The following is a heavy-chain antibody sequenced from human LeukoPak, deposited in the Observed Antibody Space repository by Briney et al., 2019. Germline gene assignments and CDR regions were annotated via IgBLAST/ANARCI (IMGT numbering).Heavy chain of an antibody. CDR1: GFTFSSYW. CDR3: ASVNYDYVWGSYRLKPYFDY. V-gene: IGHV3-7*01. J-gene: IGHJ4*02. CDR2: IKQDGSEK. D-gene: IGHD3-16*02. Sequence: GGSLRLSCAASGFTFSSYWMSWVRQAPGKGLEWVANIKQDGSEKYYVDSVKGRFTISRDNAKNSLYLQMNSLRAEDTAVYHCASVNYDYVWGSYRLKPYFDYWGQGTLVTVSS.